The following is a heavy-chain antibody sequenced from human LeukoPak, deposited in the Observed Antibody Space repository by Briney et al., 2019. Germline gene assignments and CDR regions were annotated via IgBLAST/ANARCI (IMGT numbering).Heavy chain of an antibody. CDR2: IIPIFGTA. J-gene: IGHJ4*02. V-gene: IGHV1-69*13. CDR3: ARTGYYYDSSGPFDY. CDR1: GGTFSSYA. D-gene: IGHD3-22*01. Sequence: SVKVSCKASGGTFSSYAISWVRQAPGQGLEWMGGIIPIFGTANYAQKFQGRVTITADESTSTACMELSSLRSEDTAVYYCARTGYYYDSSGPFDYWGQGTLVTVSS.